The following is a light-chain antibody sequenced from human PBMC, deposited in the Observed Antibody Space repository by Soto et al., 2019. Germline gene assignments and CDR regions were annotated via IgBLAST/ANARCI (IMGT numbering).Light chain of an antibody. J-gene: IGKJ1*01. CDR3: QQYGSSRT. CDR2: GAS. Sequence: IGLTQSPGTLSLSTGERATLSCRASQSVSSSYLAWYQQKPGQAPRLLIYGASSRATGIPDRFSGSGSGTDFTLTISRLEPEDFAVYYCQQYGSSRTFGQGTKV. V-gene: IGKV3-20*01. CDR1: QSVSSSY.